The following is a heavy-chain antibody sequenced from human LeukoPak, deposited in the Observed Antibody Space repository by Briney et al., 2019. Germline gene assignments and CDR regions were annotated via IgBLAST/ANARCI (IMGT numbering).Heavy chain of an antibody. Sequence: PGGSLRLSCAASGFTFSSYAMSWVRQAPGKGLEWVANIKQDGSEKYYVDSVKGRFTISRDNAKNSLYLQMNSLRAEDTAVYYCASQSYSSGWYGYWGQGTLVTVSS. J-gene: IGHJ4*02. V-gene: IGHV3-7*01. CDR2: IKQDGSEK. CDR1: GFTFSSYA. CDR3: ASQSYSSGWYGY. D-gene: IGHD6-19*01.